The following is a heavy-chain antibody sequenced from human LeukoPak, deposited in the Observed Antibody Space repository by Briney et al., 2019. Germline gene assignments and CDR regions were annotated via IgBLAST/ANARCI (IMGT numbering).Heavy chain of an antibody. CDR3: ARALGSPLDY. CDR1: GFTFNNYA. CDR2: VSASGGAT. Sequence: GGSLRLSCAASGFTFNNYAMSWVRQAPGKGLEWVSAVSASGGATYYRDSVKGRFTISRDNAKNTLYLEVNGLRAEDTAVYYCARALGSPLDYWGQGTLVTVSS. J-gene: IGHJ4*02. V-gene: IGHV3-23*01. D-gene: IGHD1-26*01.